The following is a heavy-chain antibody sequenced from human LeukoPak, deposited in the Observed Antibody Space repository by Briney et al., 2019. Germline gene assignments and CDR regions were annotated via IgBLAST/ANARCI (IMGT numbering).Heavy chain of an antibody. CDR3: AGISTGSCFRH. CDR1: GYSITSDYY. J-gene: IGHJ1*01. Sequence: SSETLSLTCTVPGYSITSDYYWGWIRQSPARGLEWLGSISHSGNTYYDPSFKSRVTISRDTSKNQFSLKLNSVTAADMALYYCAGISTGSCFRHWGQGTVVTVSS. D-gene: IGHD4-17*01. CDR2: ISHSGNT. V-gene: IGHV4-38-2*02.